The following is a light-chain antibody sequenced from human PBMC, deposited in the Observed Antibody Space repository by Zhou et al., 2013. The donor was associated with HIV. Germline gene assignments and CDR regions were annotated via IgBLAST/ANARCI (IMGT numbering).Light chain of an antibody. V-gene: IGKV1-27*01. J-gene: IGKJ1*01. CDR3: QECNSAPRT. Sequence: DIQMTQSPSSLSASVGDRVTITCRASQGIGYSLAWYQQKPGKVPKLLIYTASILLSGVPSRFSGMRSGTDFTLTISSLQPEDVATYYCQECNSAPRTFGQGTKVEI. CDR1: QGIGYS. CDR2: TAS.